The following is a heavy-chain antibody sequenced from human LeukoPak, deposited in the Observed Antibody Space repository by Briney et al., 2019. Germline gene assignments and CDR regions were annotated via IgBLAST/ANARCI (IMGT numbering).Heavy chain of an antibody. CDR2: IIPILGIA. V-gene: IGHV1-69*04. CDR3: ASKEEMATNGGGAFDI. Sequence: SVKVSCKASGGTFSSYAISWVRQAPGQGLEWMGRIIPILGIANYAQKFQGRVTITADKSTSTAYMELSSLRSEDTAVYYCASKEEMATNGGGAFDIWGQGTMVTVSS. CDR1: GGTFSSYA. J-gene: IGHJ3*02. D-gene: IGHD5-24*01.